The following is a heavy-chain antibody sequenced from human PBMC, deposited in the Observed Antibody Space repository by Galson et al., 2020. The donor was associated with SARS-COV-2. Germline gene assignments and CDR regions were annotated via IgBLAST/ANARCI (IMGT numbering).Heavy chain of an antibody. V-gene: IGHV3-48*03. CDR1: GFTSSSYE. D-gene: IGHD3-10*01. J-gene: IGHJ6*02. CDR2: ISSSGSTI. CDR3: ARDLSGAYYYGMDV. Sequence: GGSLRLSCAASGFTSSSYEMNWVRQAPGKGLEWVSYISSSGSTIYYADAVKGRFTISRDNAKNSLYLQMNSLRAEDTAVYYCARDLSGAYYYGMDVWGQGTTVTVSS.